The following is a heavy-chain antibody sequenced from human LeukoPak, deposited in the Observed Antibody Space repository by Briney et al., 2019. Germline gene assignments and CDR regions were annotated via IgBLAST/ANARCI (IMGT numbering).Heavy chain of an antibody. CDR3: ARAFYFKYSSLYYYYYMDV. D-gene: IGHD6-6*01. J-gene: IGHJ6*03. V-gene: IGHV1-18*01. Sequence: ASVKVSCKASGYTFTSYGISWVRQAPGQGLEWMGWISAYNGNTNYAQKLQGRVTMTTDTSTSTAYMELRSLRSDDTAVYYCARAFYFKYSSLYYYYYMDVWGKGTTVTVSS. CDR1: GYTFTSYG. CDR2: ISAYNGNT.